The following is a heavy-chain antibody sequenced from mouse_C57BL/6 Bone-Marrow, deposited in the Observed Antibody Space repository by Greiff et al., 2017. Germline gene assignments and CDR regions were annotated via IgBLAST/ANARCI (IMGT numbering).Heavy chain of an antibody. D-gene: IGHD2-4*01. Sequence: VQLQQPGAELVRPGSSVKLSCKASGYTFTSYWMDWVKQRPGQGLEWIGNIYPSDSETHYNQKFKDKATLTVDKSSSTAYMKLSSLTSEDSAVYYCARNNDYDGAMDYWGQGTSVTVSS. V-gene: IGHV1-61*01. CDR1: GYTFTSYW. J-gene: IGHJ4*01. CDR3: ARNNDYDGAMDY. CDR2: IYPSDSET.